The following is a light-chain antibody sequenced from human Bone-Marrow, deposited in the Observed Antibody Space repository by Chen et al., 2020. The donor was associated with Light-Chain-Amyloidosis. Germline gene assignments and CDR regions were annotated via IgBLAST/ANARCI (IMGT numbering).Light chain of an antibody. Sequence: QSVLTQPPSASGTPGQRVTISCYGSSSNIGSNYVYWYQQLPGMAPKLLIYRNNQRPSGVPDRFSGSKSGNSASLASSGLRSEDEADYYCAAWDDSLSGVFGGGTKLTVL. V-gene: IGLV1-47*01. CDR3: AAWDDSLSGV. J-gene: IGLJ3*02. CDR2: RNN. CDR1: SSNIGSNY.